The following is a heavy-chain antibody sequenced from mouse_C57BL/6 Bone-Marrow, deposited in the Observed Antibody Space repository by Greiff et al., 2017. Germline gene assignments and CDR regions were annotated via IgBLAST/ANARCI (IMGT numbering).Heavy chain of an antibody. CDR3: AREDYDYDVYYAMDD. Sequence: VQLQESGAELVRPGTSVKVSCKASGYAFTNYLIEWVKQRPGQGLEWIGVINPGSGGTNYNEKFKGKATLTADKSSSTAYMQLSSLTSEDSAVYFCAREDYDYDVYYAMDDWGQGTSVTVSS. V-gene: IGHV1-54*01. CDR2: INPGSGGT. J-gene: IGHJ4*01. CDR1: GYAFTNYL. D-gene: IGHD2-4*01.